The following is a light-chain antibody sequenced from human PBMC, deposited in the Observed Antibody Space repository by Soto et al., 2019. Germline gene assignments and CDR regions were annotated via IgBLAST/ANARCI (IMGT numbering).Light chain of an antibody. CDR1: SSNIGKRY. Sequence: QSVLTQPPSVSAAPGQKVTISCSGSSSNIGKRYVSWYQQFPGTAPKLLIYDDNKRPSGIPDRFSGSKSDTSATLGITGLQTGDEADYYCGTWDNSLRVVFGGGTQLTVL. V-gene: IGLV1-51*01. CDR3: GTWDNSLRVV. J-gene: IGLJ2*01. CDR2: DDN.